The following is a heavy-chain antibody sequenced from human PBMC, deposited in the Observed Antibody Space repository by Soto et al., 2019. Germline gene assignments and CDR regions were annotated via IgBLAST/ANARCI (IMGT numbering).Heavy chain of an antibody. Sequence: ASVKVSWKASGYTFTSYYMHWVRQAPGQGLEWMGWINTYNANTNYAQKLKGRVTMTTETSTNTAYMELRSLRYDDSAVYYCARGPHPPLFDSWGQGTLVTVSS. CDR2: INTYNANT. CDR1: GYTFTSYY. V-gene: IGHV1-18*04. CDR3: ARGPHPPLFDS. J-gene: IGHJ4*02.